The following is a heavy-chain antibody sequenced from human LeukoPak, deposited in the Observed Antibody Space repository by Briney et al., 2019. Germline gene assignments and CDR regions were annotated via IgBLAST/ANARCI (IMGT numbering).Heavy chain of an antibody. V-gene: IGHV1-18*01. Sequence: GASVKVSCKASGYTFTSYGISWVRQAPGQGLEWMGWISAYNGNTNYAQKLQGRVTMTTDTSTSTAYMELRSLRSDDTAVYYCARDHYSSSWYQGYYYYYYMDVWGKGTTVTISS. D-gene: IGHD6-13*01. CDR1: GYTFTSYG. CDR3: ARDHYSSSWYQGYYYYYYMDV. CDR2: ISAYNGNT. J-gene: IGHJ6*03.